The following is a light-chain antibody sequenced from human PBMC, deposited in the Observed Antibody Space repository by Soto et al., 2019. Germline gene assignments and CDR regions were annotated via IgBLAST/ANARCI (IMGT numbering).Light chain of an antibody. CDR3: KQSGNSPIS. V-gene: IGKV3-20*01. J-gene: IGKJ5*01. CDR2: DAS. CDR1: QSVSNSY. Sequence: EIVLTQSPGTLSLSPGERATLSCRASQSVSNSYLAWYQQKPGQAPRLLIYDASSRATGIPDRFTGRGSGTDFTLTIYRLEPEDFAVDCSKQSGNSPISFGQGTRLEI.